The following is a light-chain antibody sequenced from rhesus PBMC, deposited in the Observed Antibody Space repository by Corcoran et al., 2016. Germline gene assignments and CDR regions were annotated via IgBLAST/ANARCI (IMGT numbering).Light chain of an antibody. CDR2: EAS. V-gene: IGKV1-25*01. CDR3: QHYYSTPIT. Sequence: DIQMTQSPSSLSASVGDRVTITCRASQDITNDLAWYQQKPGETPKLLIYEASSLQSGIPSRFSGSGSWTDFTLTISSLQSADFATYYCQHYYSTPITFGPGTKLDIK. J-gene: IGKJ3*01. CDR1: QDITND.